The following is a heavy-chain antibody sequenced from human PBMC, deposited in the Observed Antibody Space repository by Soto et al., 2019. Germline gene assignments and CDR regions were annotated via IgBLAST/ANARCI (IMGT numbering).Heavy chain of an antibody. D-gene: IGHD3-9*01. CDR2: IYYSGST. CDR1: GVSISSGGYY. CDR3: EDGIRDFDWLLPNWFDP. Sequence: SETLSLTCTVSGVSISSGGYYWSWIRQHPGKGLEWIGYIYYSGSTYYNPSLKSRVTISVDTSKNQFSLKLSSVTAADTVFFQAEDGIRDFDWLLPNWFDPWGQGTLVTVSS. J-gene: IGHJ5*02. V-gene: IGHV4-31*03.